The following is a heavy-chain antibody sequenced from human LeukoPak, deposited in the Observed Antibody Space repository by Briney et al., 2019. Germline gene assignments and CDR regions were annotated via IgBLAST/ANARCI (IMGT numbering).Heavy chain of an antibody. J-gene: IGHJ4*02. CDR1: GYTFTGHY. V-gene: IGHV1-2*02. D-gene: IGHD6-13*01. CDR3: ARDSSRSTWYGGSSD. CDR2: INPDSGDT. Sequence: ASVKVSCKASGYTFTGHYIHWVRQAPGQGLEWVGYINPDSGDTNYAQKFQGRVTLTGDTSITTTYMDLSSLRSDDTAVYYCARDSSRSTWYGGSSDWGQGTLVIVSS.